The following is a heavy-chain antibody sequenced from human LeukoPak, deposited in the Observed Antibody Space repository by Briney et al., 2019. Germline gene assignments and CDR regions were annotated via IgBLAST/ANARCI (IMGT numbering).Heavy chain of an antibody. CDR2: IYSGGST. CDR1: GFTVSSNY. J-gene: IGHJ4*02. Sequence: GGSLRLSCAASGFTVSSNYMSWVRQAPGKGLEWVSVIYSGGSTYYADSVKGRSTISRDNSKNTLYLQMNSPRAEDTAVYYCARELRAGFDYWGQGTLVTVSS. CDR3: ARELRAGFDY. D-gene: IGHD4-17*01. V-gene: IGHV3-53*01.